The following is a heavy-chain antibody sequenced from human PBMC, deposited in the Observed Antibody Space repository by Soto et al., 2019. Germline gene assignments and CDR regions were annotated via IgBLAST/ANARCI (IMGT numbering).Heavy chain of an antibody. D-gene: IGHD2-2*01. CDR1: GFTFSSYS. CDR2: ISSSSSTI. CDR3: AREDIVVVPAALFYYGMDV. Sequence: GGSLRLSCAASGFTFSSYSMNWVRQAPGKGLEWVSYISSSSSTIYYADSVKGRFTISRDNAKNSLYLQMNSLRDEDTAVYYCAREDIVVVPAALFYYGMDVWGQGTTVTVSS. V-gene: IGHV3-48*02. J-gene: IGHJ6*02.